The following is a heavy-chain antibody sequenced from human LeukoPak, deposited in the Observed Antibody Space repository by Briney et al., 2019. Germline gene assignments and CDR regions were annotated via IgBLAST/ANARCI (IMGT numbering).Heavy chain of an antibody. D-gene: IGHD3-9*01. CDR2: ISGSGGST. CDR3: AKYLGLQYYDILTGFEFDY. V-gene: IGHV3-23*01. CDR1: GFTFSSYA. Sequence: GGSLRLSCAASGFTFSSYAMSWVRQAPGKGLEGVSAISGSGGSTYYADSVKGRFTISRDNSKNTLYLQMNSVSAEDTAVYYCAKYLGLQYYDILTGFEFDYWGQGTLVTVSS. J-gene: IGHJ4*02.